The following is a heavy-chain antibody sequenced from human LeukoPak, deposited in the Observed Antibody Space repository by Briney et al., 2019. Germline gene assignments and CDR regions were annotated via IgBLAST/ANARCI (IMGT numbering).Heavy chain of an antibody. Sequence: SETLSLTCTVSGGSISSGDYYWSWIRQPPGKGLEWIGYIYYSGSTYYNPSLKSRVTISVDTSKNQFSLKLSSVTAADTAVYYCARGLVRYAFDIWGQGTMVTVSS. V-gene: IGHV4-30-4*01. CDR1: GGSISSGDYY. CDR3: ARGLVRYAFDI. J-gene: IGHJ3*02. D-gene: IGHD3-16*01. CDR2: IYYSGST.